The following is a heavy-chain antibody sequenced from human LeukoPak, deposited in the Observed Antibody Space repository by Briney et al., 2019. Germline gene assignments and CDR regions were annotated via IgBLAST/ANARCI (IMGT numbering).Heavy chain of an antibody. CDR3: ARGGKQWRGGNYFDS. Sequence: ASVKVSCKTSGYTFTDYALHWVRQAPGQSLEWMGWITTGRGETRYSQEFQRRITFTRDTSASTVYMDLSDLRSEDTAVYYCARGGKQWRGGNYFDSWGQGTLVTVSS. V-gene: IGHV1-3*03. J-gene: IGHJ4*02. D-gene: IGHD6-19*01. CDR2: ITTGRGET. CDR1: GYTFTDYA.